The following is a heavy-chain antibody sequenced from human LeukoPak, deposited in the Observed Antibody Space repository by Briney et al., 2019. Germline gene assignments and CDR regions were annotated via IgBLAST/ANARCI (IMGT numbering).Heavy chain of an antibody. CDR1: GFTFSSYA. D-gene: IGHD6-13*01. V-gene: IGHV3-23*01. J-gene: IGHJ4*02. CDR2: ISGSGGST. Sequence: GGSLRLSCAASGFTFSSYAMSWVRQAPGNGLEWVSAISGSGGSTYYADSVKGRFTISRDNSKNTLYLQMNSLRAEDTAVYYCAKRYSSSWYVSYFDYWGQGTLVTVSS. CDR3: AKRYSSSWYVSYFDY.